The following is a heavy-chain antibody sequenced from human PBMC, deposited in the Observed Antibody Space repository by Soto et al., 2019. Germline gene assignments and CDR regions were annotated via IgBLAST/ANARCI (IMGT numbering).Heavy chain of an antibody. J-gene: IGHJ6*02. CDR1: GFTFSRYW. CDR2: INQGGSDK. D-gene: IGHD3-9*01. CDR3: ARAGGEMLRYFDMDYYYYGMDV. V-gene: IGHV3-7*01. Sequence: PGGSLRLSCTASGFTFSRYWMNWVRQAPGKGLEWVANINQGGSDKYYVDSVKGRFTISRDNAKSTLYLQMNSLRVEDTAVYYCARAGGEMLRYFDMDYYYYGMDVWGQGTTVTVSS.